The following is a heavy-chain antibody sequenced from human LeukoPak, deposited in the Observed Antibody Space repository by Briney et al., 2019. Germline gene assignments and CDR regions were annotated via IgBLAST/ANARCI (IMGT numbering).Heavy chain of an antibody. CDR2: IYHSGAT. CDR1: RFTFSSYAM. J-gene: IGHJ4*02. D-gene: IGHD6-13*01. V-gene: IGHV4-4*02. Sequence: GSLRLSCAASRFTFSSYAMSWIRQPPGMGLEWIGEIYHSGATNYNPSLMSRVTISVDKSRNQFSLKLTSVTAADTAVYYCAALLDSSSWTFDYWGQGTLVTVSS. CDR3: AALLDSSSWTFDY.